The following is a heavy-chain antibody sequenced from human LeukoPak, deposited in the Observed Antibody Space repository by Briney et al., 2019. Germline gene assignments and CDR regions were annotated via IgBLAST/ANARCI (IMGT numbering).Heavy chain of an antibody. J-gene: IGHJ4*02. V-gene: IGHV3-23*01. Sequence: GGSLRLSCAASGFIFSSLAMTWVRQAPGKGLEWVSTINAVDANTYYADSVKGRFTVSRDNSGNTLYLQMNSLRAEDTAVYYCAKQFPGANWGRGTLVIVSS. CDR1: GFIFSSLA. CDR3: AKQFPGAN. CDR2: INAVDANT. D-gene: IGHD4/OR15-4a*01.